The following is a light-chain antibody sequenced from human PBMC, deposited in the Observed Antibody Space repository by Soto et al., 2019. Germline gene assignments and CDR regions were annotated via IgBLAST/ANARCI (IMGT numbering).Light chain of an antibody. V-gene: IGKV3-20*01. Sequence: EIVLTQSPGTLSLSPGERATLSCRASQSVSSSYLAWYQQKPGQAPRLLIYGASSRATGIPDRFSGSGSGTDYTLTISRLEPEDFVVYYCQQYGSSPTFGQGNKVEIK. CDR1: QSVSSSY. CDR2: GAS. CDR3: QQYGSSPT. J-gene: IGKJ1*01.